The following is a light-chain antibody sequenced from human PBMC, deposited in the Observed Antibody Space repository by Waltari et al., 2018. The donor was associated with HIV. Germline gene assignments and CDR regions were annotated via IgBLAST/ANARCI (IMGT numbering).Light chain of an antibody. CDR1: SSNIGDNA. CDR2: SNN. Sequence: QSVLTQPPPVSGTPGQRVTISCSGSSSNIGDNAVSWYQQFPGTAPKLLIYSNNQRPSGVPDRFSGSKSGTSASLAISGLQSEDEADYYCATLDDSLNGPVFGGGTKVTVL. J-gene: IGLJ2*01. CDR3: ATLDDSLNGPV. V-gene: IGLV1-44*01.